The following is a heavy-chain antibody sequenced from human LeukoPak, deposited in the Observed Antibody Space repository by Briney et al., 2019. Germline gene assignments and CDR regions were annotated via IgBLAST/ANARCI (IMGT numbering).Heavy chain of an antibody. D-gene: IGHD4-23*01. CDR1: GDSISSYDYY. V-gene: IGHV4-30-4*01. Sequence: SQTLSLTCTVSGDSISSYDYYWSWIRQPPGKGLEWIGYISYSGSTYYNPSLKSRVTISVDTSKNQFSLKLSSVTAADTAVYYCARDRYTVVSWYFDLWGRGTLVTVSS. CDR2: ISYSGST. J-gene: IGHJ2*01. CDR3: ARDRYTVVSWYFDL.